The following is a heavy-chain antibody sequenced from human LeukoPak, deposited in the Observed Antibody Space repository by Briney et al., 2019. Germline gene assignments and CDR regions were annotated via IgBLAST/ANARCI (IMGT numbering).Heavy chain of an antibody. V-gene: IGHV3-21*01. CDR2: ISSSSYI. D-gene: IGHD6-13*01. Sequence: PGGSLRLSCAASGFTFSSYSMNWVRQAPGKGLEWVSSISSSSYIYYADSVKGRFTISRDNAKNSLYLQMNSLRAEDTAVYYCARETAAADYFDYWGQGTLVTVSS. CDR3: ARETAAADYFDY. CDR1: GFTFSSYS. J-gene: IGHJ4*02.